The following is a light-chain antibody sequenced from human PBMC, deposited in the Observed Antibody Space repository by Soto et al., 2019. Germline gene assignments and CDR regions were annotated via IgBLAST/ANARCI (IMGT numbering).Light chain of an antibody. J-gene: IGKJ1*01. CDR2: DAS. Sequence: DIRMTQSPSTLFASVGDRVTITCRASQSISSWVAWYQQKPGKAPKLLIYDASSLESGVPSRLSGSGSGTEFTLTISSLQPDDFATYYCQQYNTYSTFGQGTKVDIK. V-gene: IGKV1-5*01. CDR1: QSISSW. CDR3: QQYNTYST.